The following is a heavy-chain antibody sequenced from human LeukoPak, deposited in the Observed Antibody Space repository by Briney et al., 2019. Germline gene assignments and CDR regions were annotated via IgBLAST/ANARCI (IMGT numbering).Heavy chain of an antibody. CDR1: GLSVSSGSYY. CDR2: IYYSGST. D-gene: IGHD3-10*01. CDR3: AGGSGSYYYYGMDV. J-gene: IGHJ6*04. V-gene: IGHV4-61*01. Sequence: SETLSLTCTVSGLSVSSGSYYWSWLRQPPGKGLEWIGYIYYSGSTNYNPSLKSRVTISVDTSKNQFSLKLSSVTAADTAVYYCAGGSGSYYYYGMDVWGKGTTVTVSS.